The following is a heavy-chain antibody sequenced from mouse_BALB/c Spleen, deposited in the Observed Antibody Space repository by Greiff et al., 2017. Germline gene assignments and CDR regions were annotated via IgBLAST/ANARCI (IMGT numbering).Heavy chain of an antibody. CDR3: ARSGDYDVAMDY. V-gene: IGHV3-2*02. J-gene: IGHJ4*01. CDR2: ISYSGST. D-gene: IGHD2-4*01. CDR1: GYSITSDYA. Sequence: VQLKESGPGLVKPSQSLSLTCTVTGYSITSDYAWNWIRQFPGNNLEWMGYISYSGSTSYNPSLKSRISITRDTSKNQFFLQLNSVTTEDTATYYCARSGDYDVAMDYWGQGTSVTVSS.